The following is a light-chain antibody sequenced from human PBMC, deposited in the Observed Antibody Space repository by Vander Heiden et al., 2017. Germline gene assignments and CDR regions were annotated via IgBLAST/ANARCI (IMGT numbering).Light chain of an antibody. CDR2: AAS. CDR3: QERDGTGQT. J-gene: IGKJ1*01. V-gene: IGKV1-39*01. CDR1: QSISSY. Sequence: DIQMTQSPSSLSASVGDRVTITCLASQSISSYLNWYQQKPGKAPKLLIYAASSLQSGVPSRFSGSGSGTDFTLTIRRLQPEDFATYYCQERDGTGQTFGQGSKVEMK.